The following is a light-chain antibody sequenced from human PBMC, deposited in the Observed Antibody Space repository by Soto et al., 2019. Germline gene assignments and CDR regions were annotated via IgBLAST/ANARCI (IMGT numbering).Light chain of an antibody. V-gene: IGKV3-11*01. J-gene: IGKJ4*01. Sequence: EIVLTQSPATLSLSPGNRATLSCRASQIVSSYLAWYQQKPGQVPRLLIYDASNRATGIPARFSGSGSGTDFTLTITSLEPEDFAVYYCQQRSNWPSTFGGGTKVEIK. CDR2: DAS. CDR3: QQRSNWPST. CDR1: QIVSSY.